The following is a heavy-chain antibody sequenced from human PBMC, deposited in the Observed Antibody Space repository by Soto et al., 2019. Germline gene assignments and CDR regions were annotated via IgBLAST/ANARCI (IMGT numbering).Heavy chain of an antibody. CDR3: ARDSEYCSSTSCYGY. J-gene: IGHJ4*02. Sequence: SVKVSCKASGGTFSSYAISWVRQAPGQGLEWMGGIIPIFGTANYAQKFQGRVTITADESTSTAYMELSSLRSEDTAVYYCARDSEYCSSTSCYGYWGQGTLVTVSS. CDR2: IIPIFGTA. V-gene: IGHV1-69*13. D-gene: IGHD2-2*01. CDR1: GGTFSSYA.